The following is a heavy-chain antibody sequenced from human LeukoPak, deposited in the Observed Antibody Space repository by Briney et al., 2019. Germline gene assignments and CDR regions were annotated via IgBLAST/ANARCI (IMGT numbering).Heavy chain of an antibody. J-gene: IGHJ4*02. Sequence: PGGSLRLSCAASGFTFSDYYMSWIRQAPGKGLEWVSYISSSGSTIYYADSVKGRFTISRDNTKNSEYLQMNSLRAEDTALYHCARDRSYGSFDYWGQGTLVTVSS. CDR2: ISSSGSTI. D-gene: IGHD5-18*01. CDR1: GFTFSDYY. CDR3: ARDRSYGSFDY. V-gene: IGHV3-11*01.